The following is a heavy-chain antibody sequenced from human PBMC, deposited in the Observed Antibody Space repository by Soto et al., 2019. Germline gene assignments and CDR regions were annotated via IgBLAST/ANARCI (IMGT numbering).Heavy chain of an antibody. D-gene: IGHD2-8*01. CDR2: INHSGST. CDR3: ARVRMGPYGMDV. J-gene: IGHJ6*02. V-gene: IGHV4-34*01. Sequence: QVQLQQWGAGLLKPSETLSLTCAVYGGSFSGYYWSWIRQPPGKGLEWIGEINHSGSTNYNPSLKSRVTISVDTSKNQFSLKLSSVTAADTAMYYCARVRMGPYGMDVWGQGTTVTVSS. CDR1: GGSFSGYY.